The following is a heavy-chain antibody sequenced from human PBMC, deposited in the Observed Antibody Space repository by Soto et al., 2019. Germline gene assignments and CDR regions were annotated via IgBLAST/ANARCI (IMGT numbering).Heavy chain of an antibody. J-gene: IGHJ5*02. CDR2: ISHSGSST. D-gene: IGHD3-10*01. CDR1: GVTFSNYA. Sequence: EVQFLESGGGLVQPGGSLRLSCAASGVTFSNYAMNWVRQAPGKGLEWVSGISHSGSSTYYADSVKGRFTISRDNSKNTLFLQMNCLTAEDTAVYYCANGSWIHLGSAGCNWLDPWGQGTLVTVSS. CDR3: ANGSWIHLGSAGCNWLDP. V-gene: IGHV3-23*01.